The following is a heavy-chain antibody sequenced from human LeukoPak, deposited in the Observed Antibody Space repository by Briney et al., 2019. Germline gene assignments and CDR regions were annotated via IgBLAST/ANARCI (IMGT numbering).Heavy chain of an antibody. D-gene: IGHD3-10*01. CDR2: IYYSGST. V-gene: IGHV4-30-4*01. CDR1: GGSISSGDYY. Sequence: SETLSLTCTVSGGSISSGDYYWSWIRQPPGKGLEWIGYIYYSGSTYYNPSLKSRVTISVDTSKNQFSLKLSSVTAADTAVYYCARVAVRGSNFDYWGQATLVTVSS. CDR3: ARVAVRGSNFDY. J-gene: IGHJ4*02.